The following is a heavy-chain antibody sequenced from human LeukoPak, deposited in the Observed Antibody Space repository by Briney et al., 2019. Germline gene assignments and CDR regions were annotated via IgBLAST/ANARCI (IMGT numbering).Heavy chain of an antibody. CDR2: INPKSGGT. Sequence: ASVRVSCKASGYTFTDYYIHWVRQAPGQELEWMGWINPKSGGTNYAQKFQGRATMTRDTSISTAYMELSRLRSDDTAVYYCATIAVTVLGDYWDLGTLVTVSS. J-gene: IGHJ4*02. D-gene: IGHD6-19*01. V-gene: IGHV1-2*02. CDR1: GYTFTDYY. CDR3: ATIAVTVLGDY.